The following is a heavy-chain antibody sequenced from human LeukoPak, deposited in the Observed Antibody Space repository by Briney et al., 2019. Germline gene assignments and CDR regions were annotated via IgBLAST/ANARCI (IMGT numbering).Heavy chain of an antibody. CDR1: GGSISSSSYY. V-gene: IGHV4-39*07. CDR3: ASTTSISGYEPFSYYYYYMDV. D-gene: IGHD5-12*01. J-gene: IGHJ6*03. Sequence: SETLSLTCTVSGGSISSSSYYWGWIRQPPGKGLEWIGSIYYSGSTYYNPSLKSRVTISVDTSKNQFSLKLSSVTAADTAVYYCASTTSISGYEPFSYYYYYMDVWGKGTTVTVSS. CDR2: IYYSGST.